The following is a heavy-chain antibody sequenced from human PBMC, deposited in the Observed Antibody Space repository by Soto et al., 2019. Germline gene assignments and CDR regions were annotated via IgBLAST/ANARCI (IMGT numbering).Heavy chain of an antibody. V-gene: IGHV3-30-3*01. CDR2: ISYDGSNK. CDR3: AIVSVVVSVIDAFDI. Sequence: SLRLSCSASGFTFSSYAMHWVRQAPGKGLEWVAVISYDGSNKYYADSVKGRFTISRDNSKNTLYLQMNSLRAEDTAVYYCAIVSVVVSVIDAFDIWGQGTMVTVSS. CDR1: GFTFSSYA. D-gene: IGHD3-22*01. J-gene: IGHJ3*02.